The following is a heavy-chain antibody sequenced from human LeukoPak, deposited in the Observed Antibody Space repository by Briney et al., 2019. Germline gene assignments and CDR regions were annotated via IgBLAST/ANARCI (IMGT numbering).Heavy chain of an antibody. CDR2: ISSSSSYI. CDR3: ARVLPWYFDL. V-gene: IGHV3-21*01. J-gene: IGHJ2*01. CDR1: GFTFSSYG. D-gene: IGHD2-2*01. Sequence: GGTLRLSCAASGFTFSSYGMSWVRQAPGKGLEWVSSISSSSSYIYYADSLKGRLTISRDNAKNSLYLQIYSLRAEDTAVYYCARVLPWYFDLWGRGTLVTVSS.